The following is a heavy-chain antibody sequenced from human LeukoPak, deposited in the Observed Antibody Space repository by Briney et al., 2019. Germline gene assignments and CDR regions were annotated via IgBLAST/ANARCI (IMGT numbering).Heavy chain of an antibody. CDR2: INPNSGGT. J-gene: IGHJ4*02. D-gene: IGHD3-10*01. V-gene: IGHV1-2*02. CDR3: ARDLSYYGSGSYYFDY. CDR1: GYIFTGYY. Sequence: ASVKVSCKASGYIFTGYYMHWVRQAPGQGLEWMGWINPNSGGTNYAQKFQGRVTMTRDTSISTAYMELSRLRSDDTAVYYCARDLSYYGSGSYYFDYWGQGTLVTVSS.